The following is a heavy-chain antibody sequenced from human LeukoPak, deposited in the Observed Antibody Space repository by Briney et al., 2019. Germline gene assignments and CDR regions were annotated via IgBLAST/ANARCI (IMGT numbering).Heavy chain of an antibody. CDR1: GGSISSGDYY. CDR3: ARRITIFGVVAYFDY. J-gene: IGHJ4*02. CDR2: IYYSGST. Sequence: SSETLSLTCTVSGGSISSGDYYWSWIRQPPGKGLEWIGYIYYSGSTYYNPSLKSRVTISVDTSKNQFSLKLSSVTAADTAVYYCARRITIFGVVAYFDYWGQGTLVTVSS. V-gene: IGHV4-30-4*01. D-gene: IGHD3-3*01.